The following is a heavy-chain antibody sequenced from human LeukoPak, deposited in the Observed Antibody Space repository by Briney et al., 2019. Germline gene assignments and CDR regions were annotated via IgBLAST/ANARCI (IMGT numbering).Heavy chain of an antibody. CDR1: GGSISSGGYY. CDR2: IYYSGST. V-gene: IGHV4-31*03. CDR3: ARQGALDYGDFYFDY. J-gene: IGHJ4*02. D-gene: IGHD4-17*01. Sequence: SETLSLTCSVSGGSISSGGYYWSWIRQHPGKDLEWIGYIYYSGSTYYNPSLKSRVIMSVDTPKNQFSLKLSSVTAADTAVYYCARQGALDYGDFYFDYWGQGTLITVSS.